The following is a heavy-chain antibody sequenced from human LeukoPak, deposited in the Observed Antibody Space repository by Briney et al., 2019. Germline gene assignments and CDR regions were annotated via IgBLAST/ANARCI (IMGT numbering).Heavy chain of an antibody. Sequence: PGRSLRLSCAASGFTFSSYGMHWVRQAPGKGLEWVAVISYDGSNKYYADSVKGRFTISRDNSKNTLYLQMNSLRAEDTAVYYCAIPTGDGGFDYWGQGTLVTVS. CDR1: GFTFSSYG. V-gene: IGHV3-30*03. J-gene: IGHJ4*02. D-gene: IGHD7-27*01. CDR3: AIPTGDGGFDY. CDR2: ISYDGSNK.